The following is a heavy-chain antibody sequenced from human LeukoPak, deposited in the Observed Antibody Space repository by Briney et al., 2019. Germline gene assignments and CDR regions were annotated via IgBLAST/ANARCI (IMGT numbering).Heavy chain of an antibody. CDR2: ISGGAVST. Sequence: PGGSLRLSCAASGFTFSTYAMSWVRQAPGKGLEWVSGISGGAVSTYFADSVKGRFTISRDDSKNTLYLQMNSLSAEDTAVYYCARGRGNGLYYFDYWGQGTLVTVSS. J-gene: IGHJ4*02. CDR3: ARGRGNGLYYFDY. D-gene: IGHD4-23*01. CDR1: GFTFSTYA. V-gene: IGHV3-23*01.